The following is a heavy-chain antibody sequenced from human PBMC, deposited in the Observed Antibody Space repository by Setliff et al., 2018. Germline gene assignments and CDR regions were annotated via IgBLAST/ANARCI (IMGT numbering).Heavy chain of an antibody. J-gene: IGHJ4*02. CDR1: GFTFDDYG. CDR2: IDTSSTWI. CDR3: ARTCSGSGCYAGLES. V-gene: IGHV3-21*01. D-gene: IGHD2-15*01. Sequence: LGESLKISCAASGFTFDDYGMSWVRQAPGKGLEWVSSIDTSSTWIYYADSVKGRFTISRDNSKKTLYLQMNSLRPEDTAVYYCARTCSGSGCYAGLESWGQGTPVTVSS.